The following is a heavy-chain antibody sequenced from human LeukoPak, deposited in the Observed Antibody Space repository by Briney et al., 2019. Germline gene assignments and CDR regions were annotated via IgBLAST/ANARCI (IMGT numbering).Heavy chain of an antibody. CDR3: ARFGDAVVRGVIITPHEYYYYYMDV. D-gene: IGHD3-10*01. CDR2: ISSSSSTI. Sequence: GGSLRLSCAASGFTFSSYSMNWVRQAPGKGLEWVSYISSSSSTIYYADSVKGRFTISRDNAKNSLYLQMNSLRAEDTAVYYCARFGDAVVRGVIITPHEYYYYYMDVWGKGTTVTISS. V-gene: IGHV3-48*01. CDR1: GFTFSSYS. J-gene: IGHJ6*03.